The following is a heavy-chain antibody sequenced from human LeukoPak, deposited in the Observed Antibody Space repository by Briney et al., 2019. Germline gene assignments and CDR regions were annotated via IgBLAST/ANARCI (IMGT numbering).Heavy chain of an antibody. Sequence: PSETLSLTCTVSGASISSYYWSWIRQPAGKGLEWIGRIYTSGSTNYNPSLKSRVTISVDTSMNQFSLKLSSVTAADTAVYYCARVVQQLANNWFDPWGQGTLVTVSS. CDR1: GASISSYY. V-gene: IGHV4-4*07. J-gene: IGHJ5*02. D-gene: IGHD6-13*01. CDR3: ARVVQQLANNWFDP. CDR2: IYTSGST.